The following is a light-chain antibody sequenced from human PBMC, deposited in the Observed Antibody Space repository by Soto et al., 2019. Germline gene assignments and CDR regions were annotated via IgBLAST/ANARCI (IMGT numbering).Light chain of an antibody. V-gene: IGKV1-12*01. CDR3: QQANSFPWT. CDR2: AAS. Sequence: DIPMTQSPSSVSASVGDRVTITCRASQGISSWLGWYQQKPGKAPKLLIYAASSLQSGVPSRFRGSGSGTDFTLTISSLQPEDFATYYGQQANSFPWTFGQGTKVEIK. CDR1: QGISSW. J-gene: IGKJ1*01.